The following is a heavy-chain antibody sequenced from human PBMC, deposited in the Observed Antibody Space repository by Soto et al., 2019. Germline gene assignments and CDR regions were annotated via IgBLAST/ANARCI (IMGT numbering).Heavy chain of an antibody. Sequence: ASVKVSCKASRYTFTGYYLHWAREAPGQDLEWMGWINPNSGITNSAQKFQGRGTMTRDTSLTTAYMELSRLNSDDTAVYYCARTEMTSVPNLAYWGQGTQVTVSS. CDR1: RYTFTGYY. D-gene: IGHD4-17*01. CDR3: ARTEMTSVPNLAY. CDR2: INPNSGIT. J-gene: IGHJ4*02. V-gene: IGHV1-2*02.